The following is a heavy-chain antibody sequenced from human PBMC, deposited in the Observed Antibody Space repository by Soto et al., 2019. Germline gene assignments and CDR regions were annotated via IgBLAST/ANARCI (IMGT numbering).Heavy chain of an antibody. D-gene: IGHD4-4*01. CDR1: GGSISNYY. J-gene: IGHJ6*02. Sequence: SETLSLTCTVSGGSISNYYWSWIRQPPGKGLEWIGYIYYSGSTNYNPSLKSRVTISVDTSKNQFSLKLTSVTAADTAVYYCARDSGNYSNFRYYYYYGMDVWGQGTTVTVSS. CDR2: IYYSGST. V-gene: IGHV4-59*01. CDR3: ARDSGNYSNFRYYYYYGMDV.